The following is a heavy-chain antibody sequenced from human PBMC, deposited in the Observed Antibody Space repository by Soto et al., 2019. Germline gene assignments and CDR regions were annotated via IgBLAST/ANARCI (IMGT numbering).Heavy chain of an antibody. CDR1: GYAFTSYG. CDR2: ISAYNGNT. Sequence: ASVKVSCKASGYAFTSYGISWVRQAPGQGLEWMGWISAYNGNTNYAQKLQGRVTMTTDTSTSTAYMELRSLRSDDTAVYYCARVGVVVVAATNAFDIWGQGIMVTVS. D-gene: IGHD2-15*01. J-gene: IGHJ3*02. V-gene: IGHV1-18*01. CDR3: ARVGVVVVAATNAFDI.